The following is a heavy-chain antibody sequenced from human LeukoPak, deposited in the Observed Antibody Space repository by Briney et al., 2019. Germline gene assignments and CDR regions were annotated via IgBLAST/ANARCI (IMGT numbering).Heavy chain of an antibody. D-gene: IGHD5-18*01. CDR2: ISWNSGSI. CDR3: AKGSGYSYGTIVDY. Sequence: PGGSLRLSCAASGFTFDDYAMHWVRQAPGKGLEWVLGISWNSGSIGYADSVKGRFTISRDNAKNSLYLQMNSLRAEDTALYYCAKGSGYSYGTIVDYWGQGTLVTVSS. J-gene: IGHJ4*02. CDR1: GFTFDDYA. V-gene: IGHV3-9*01.